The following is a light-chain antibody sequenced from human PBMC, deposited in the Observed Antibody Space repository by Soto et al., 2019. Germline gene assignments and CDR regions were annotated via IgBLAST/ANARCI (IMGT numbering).Light chain of an antibody. V-gene: IGLV2-23*01. CDR1: SSDVGGYDL. Sequence: QSVLTQPASVSGSPGQSITISCTGTSSDVGGYDLVSWYQQHPGKAPKLIIYEGSKRPSGVSNRFSGSKSGNTASLTISGLQAEDEADYYCCSYAGSSTVVFGGGTKLTVL. J-gene: IGLJ3*02. CDR3: CSYAGSSTVV. CDR2: EGS.